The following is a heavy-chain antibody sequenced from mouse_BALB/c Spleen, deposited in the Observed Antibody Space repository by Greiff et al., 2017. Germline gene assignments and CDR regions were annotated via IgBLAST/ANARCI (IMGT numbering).Heavy chain of an antibody. Sequence: DVKLVESGGGLVKPGGSRKLSCAASGFTFSSFGMHWVRQAPEKGLEWVAYISSGSSSIYYADTVKGRFTISRDNPKNTLFLQMTSLKSEYKAMYYCARLKDYFLSFDFRGAGTTVTCSS. V-gene: IGHV5-17*02. CDR3: ARLKDYFLSFDF. CDR1: GFTFSSFG. D-gene: IGHD1-1*01. J-gene: IGHJ1*01. CDR2: ISSGSSSI.